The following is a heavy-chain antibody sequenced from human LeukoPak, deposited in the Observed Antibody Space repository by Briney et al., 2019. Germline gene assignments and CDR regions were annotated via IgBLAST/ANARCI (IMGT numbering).Heavy chain of an antibody. CDR1: GGSISSYY. J-gene: IGHJ6*03. D-gene: IGHD3-22*01. Sequence: KPSETLSLTCTVSGGSISSYYWSWIRQPPGKGLEWIGHIYYSGSTNYNPSLKSRVTISVDTSKNQFSLKLSSVTAADTAVYYCARVLGGYDSSGYFNYMDVWGKGTTVTVSS. CDR2: IYYSGST. CDR3: ARVLGGYDSSGYFNYMDV. V-gene: IGHV4-59*01.